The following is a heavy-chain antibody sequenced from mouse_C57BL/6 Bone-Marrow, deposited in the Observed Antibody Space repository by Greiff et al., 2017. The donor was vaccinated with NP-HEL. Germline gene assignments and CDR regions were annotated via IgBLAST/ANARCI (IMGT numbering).Heavy chain of an antibody. CDR3: ARNWDEDY. J-gene: IGHJ2*01. D-gene: IGHD4-1*01. CDR1: GFTFSSYG. CDR2: ISSGGSYT. V-gene: IGHV5-6*01. Sequence: EVKLMESGGDLVKPGGSLKLSCAASGFTFSSYGMSWVRQTPDKRLEWVATISSGGSYTYYPDSVKGRFTISRDNAKNTLYLQMSSLKSEDTAMYYCARNWDEDYWGQGTTLTVSS.